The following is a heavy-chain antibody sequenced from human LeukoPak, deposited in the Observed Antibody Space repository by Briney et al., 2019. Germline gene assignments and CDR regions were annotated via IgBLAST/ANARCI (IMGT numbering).Heavy chain of an antibody. D-gene: IGHD3-16*01. V-gene: IGHV3-7*01. CDR2: IKQDASDK. CDR1: RFTFNYYW. Sequence: QAGGSLRLSCAASRFTFNYYWMTWVRQAPGKGVEWVANIKQDASDKHYADSVKGRFTISRDNAKNSLYLQMNSLRVEDTAVYYCLGGVAADYWGRGTLVTVSS. CDR3: LGGVAADY. J-gene: IGHJ4*02.